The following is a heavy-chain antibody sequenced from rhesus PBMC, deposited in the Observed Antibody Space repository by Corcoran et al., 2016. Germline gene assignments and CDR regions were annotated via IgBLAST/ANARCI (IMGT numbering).Heavy chain of an antibody. CDR1: GFTFSSYG. Sequence: EVQLVESGGGLVQPGGSLRLSGAASGFTFSSYGMSWVGQAPGKGLGGVSAIRSASSYIYYADSVKGRFTISRDNAKNSLSLQMNSLRAEDTAVYYCTSGDLTYYYDSGYYLGYWGQGVLVTVSS. D-gene: IGHD3-28*01. J-gene: IGHJ4*01. V-gene: IGHV3S16*01. CDR3: TSGDLTYYYDSGYYLGY. CDR2: IRSASSYI.